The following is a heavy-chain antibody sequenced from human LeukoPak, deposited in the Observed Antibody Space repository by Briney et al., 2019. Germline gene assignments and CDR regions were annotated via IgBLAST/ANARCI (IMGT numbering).Heavy chain of an antibody. CDR1: GFTFSSYG. CDR2: IKQDGSEK. V-gene: IGHV3-7*01. CDR3: ARDYSNAWNYFDN. D-gene: IGHD6-19*01. Sequence: PGGSLRLSCAASGFTFSSYGMHWVRQAPGKGLEWVASIKQDGSEKYYVDSVKGRFTISRDIAKNSLFLHMSSLRAEDTAVYYCARDYSNAWNYFDNWGQGTLVTVSS. J-gene: IGHJ4*02.